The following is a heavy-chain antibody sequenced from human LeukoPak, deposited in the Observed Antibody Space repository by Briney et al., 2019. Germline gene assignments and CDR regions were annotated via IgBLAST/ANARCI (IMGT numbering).Heavy chain of an antibody. CDR3: ARDSNYYGSGSYLYD. CDR2: INSDGSST. CDR1: GVTFSSYW. V-gene: IGHV3-74*01. D-gene: IGHD3-10*01. J-gene: IGHJ4*02. Sequence: GGSLRLSCAASGVTFSSYWMHWVRQAPGKGLVWVSRINSDGSSTNYADSAKGRFTISRDNAKNTLYLQMNSLRAEDTAIYYCARDSNYYGSGSYLYDWGQGTLVTVSS.